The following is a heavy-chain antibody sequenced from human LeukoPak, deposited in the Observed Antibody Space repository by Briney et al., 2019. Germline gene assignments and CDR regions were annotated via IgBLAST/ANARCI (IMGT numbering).Heavy chain of an antibody. CDR1: GYTLTELS. V-gene: IGHV1-24*01. D-gene: IGHD5-12*01. CDR2: FDPEDGET. J-gene: IGHJ4*02. Sequence: ASVKVSCKVSGYTLTELSMHWVRQAPGKGLEWMGGFDPEDGETIYAQKFQGRVTMTEDTSTDTAYMELSSLRSEDTAVYYCARDGYSGYDFPHSFDYWGQGTLVTVSS. CDR3: ARDGYSGYDFPHSFDY.